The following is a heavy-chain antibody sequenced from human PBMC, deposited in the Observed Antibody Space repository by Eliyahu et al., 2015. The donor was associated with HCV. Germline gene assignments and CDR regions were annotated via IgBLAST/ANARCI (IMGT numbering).Heavy chain of an antibody. CDR1: GFTFSSYV. CDR3: AKDFGYSYGNGVDY. Sequence: EVQLLESGGGLVQPGGSLRLSCAASGFTFSSYVMSWVRQAPGKGLEWVSAISGSGGSTYYADSVKGRFTISRDNSKNTLYLQMNSLRAEDTAVYYCAKDFGYSYGNGVDYWGQGTLVTVSS. J-gene: IGHJ4*02. D-gene: IGHD5-18*01. CDR2: ISGSGGST. V-gene: IGHV3-23*01.